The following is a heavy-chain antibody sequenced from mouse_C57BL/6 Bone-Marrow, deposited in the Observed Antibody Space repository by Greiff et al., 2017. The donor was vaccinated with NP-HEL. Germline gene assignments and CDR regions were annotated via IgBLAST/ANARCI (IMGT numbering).Heavy chain of an antibody. CDR1: GFTFSDYY. J-gene: IGHJ1*01. V-gene: IGHV5-16*01. Sequence: EVQLVESEGGLVQPGSSMKLSCTASGFTFSDYYMAWVRQVPEKGLEWVANINYDGSSTYYLDSLKSRFIISRDNAKNILDLQMSSLKSEDTTAYYCARNPSPYWYFDVGGPGTPVTVSS. CDR3: ARNPSPYWYFDV. CDR2: INYDGSST.